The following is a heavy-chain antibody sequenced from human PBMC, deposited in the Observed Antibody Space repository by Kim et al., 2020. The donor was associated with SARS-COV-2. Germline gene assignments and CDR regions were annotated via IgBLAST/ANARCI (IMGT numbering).Heavy chain of an antibody. CDR3: ARQTTIQYDSREDWFDP. Sequence: SETLSLTCTVSGGSISSSSYYWGWIRQPPGKGLEWIGSIYYSGSTYYNPSLKSRVTISVDTSKNQFSLKLSSVTAADTAVYYCARQTTIQYDSREDWFDPWGQGTLVTVSS. J-gene: IGHJ5*02. CDR1: GGSISSSSYY. CDR2: IYYSGST. D-gene: IGHD3-22*01. V-gene: IGHV4-39*07.